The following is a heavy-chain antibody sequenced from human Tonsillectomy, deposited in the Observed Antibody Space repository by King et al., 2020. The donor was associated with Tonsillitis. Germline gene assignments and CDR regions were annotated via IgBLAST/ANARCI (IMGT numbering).Heavy chain of an antibody. CDR1: GGSISSYY. J-gene: IGHJ3*02. CDR3: ARRPDFDHALDI. D-gene: IGHD3-9*01. V-gene: IGHV4-59*01. Sequence: VQLQESGPGLVKPSETLSLTCTVSGGSISSYYWSWIRQPPGKGLEWIGYIYYSGSTNYNPSLKSRVTISVDTSKNQFSLKLSSVTAADTAVYYCARRPDFDHALDIWGQGTMVTVSS. CDR2: IYYSGST.